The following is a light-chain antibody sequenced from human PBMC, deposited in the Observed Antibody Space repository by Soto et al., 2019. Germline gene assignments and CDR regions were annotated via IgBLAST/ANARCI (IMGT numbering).Light chain of an antibody. CDR3: QQYGSSLIT. Sequence: EIVLTQSPGTLSLSPGERATLSCRASQSVSSSYLAWYQHKPGQAPRLLIYGPSSRATGIPDRFSGSGSGTDFTLTISRLEPEDFAVYYCQQYGSSLITFGQGTRLEIK. CDR1: QSVSSSY. V-gene: IGKV3-20*01. CDR2: GPS. J-gene: IGKJ5*01.